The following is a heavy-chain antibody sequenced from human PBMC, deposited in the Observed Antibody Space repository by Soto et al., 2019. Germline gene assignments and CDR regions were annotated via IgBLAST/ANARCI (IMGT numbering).Heavy chain of an antibody. J-gene: IGHJ6*02. CDR1: GFTLSGFA. V-gene: IGHV3-30*18. Sequence: GGSLRLSCDASGFTLSGFAMHWVRQAPGQGLEWVAVISNDGTNQYYSESVKGRFNISRDNSKNTLYLQMNNLRAEDTAVYYCAKAYYYDGSGYYDNYYAMDLWAQGTTVTVSS. D-gene: IGHD3-22*01. CDR3: AKAYYYDGSGYYDNYYAMDL. CDR2: ISNDGTNQ.